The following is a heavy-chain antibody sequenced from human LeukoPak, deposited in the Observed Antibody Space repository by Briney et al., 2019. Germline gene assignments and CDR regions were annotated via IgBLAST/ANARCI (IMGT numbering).Heavy chain of an antibody. V-gene: IGHV1-46*01. CDR1: GYTFTDYY. D-gene: IGHD2-2*02. J-gene: IGHJ4*02. Sequence: ASVKLSCKASGYTFTDYYIHWLRQAPGEGPEWMGMINLIAGLTHFAPKFQGRVTMTRDTSTSTVYMDLTSLGSEDTAVYYCARQQGIQYLNFDYWGQGALVAVSS. CDR2: INLIAGLT. CDR3: ARQQGIQYLNFDY.